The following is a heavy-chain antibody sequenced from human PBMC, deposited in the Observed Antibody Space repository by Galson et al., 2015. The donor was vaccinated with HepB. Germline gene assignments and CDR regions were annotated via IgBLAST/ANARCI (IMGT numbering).Heavy chain of an antibody. D-gene: IGHD3-10*01. J-gene: IGHJ6*02. CDR2: ISRDSTYI. CDR1: GFTFSTYS. Sequence: SLRLSCAASGFTFSTYSMNWVRQAPGKGLEWVSSISRDSTYIHYTDSVKGRFTISRDSAQNSVYLQMNSLRADDTAVYYCAKMRGPGSHYNYGMGVWGQGTTVTVSS. CDR3: AKMRGPGSHYNYGMGV. V-gene: IGHV3-21*01.